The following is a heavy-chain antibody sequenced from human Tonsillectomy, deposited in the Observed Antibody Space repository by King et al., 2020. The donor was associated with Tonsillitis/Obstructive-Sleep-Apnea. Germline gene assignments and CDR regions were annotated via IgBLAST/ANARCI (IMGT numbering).Heavy chain of an antibody. CDR2: IYYSGST. J-gene: IGHJ4*02. CDR1: GGSISSSSYY. D-gene: IGHD4-17*01. V-gene: IGHV4-39*01. CDR3: ARHQSKHDYGAGWGY. Sequence: QLPLQESGPGLVKPSETLSLTCTVSGGSISSSSYYWGWIRQPPGKGLEWIGSIYYSGSTYYNPSLKSRVTISVDTSKNQFSLKLSSVTAADTAMYYCARHQSKHDYGAGWGYWGQGTLVTVSS.